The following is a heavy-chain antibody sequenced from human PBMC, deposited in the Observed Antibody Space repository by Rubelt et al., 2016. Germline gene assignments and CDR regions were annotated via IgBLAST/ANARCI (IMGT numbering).Heavy chain of an antibody. J-gene: IGHJ5*02. CDR1: GFSFSTSGEG. Sequence: QITLKESGPTLVKPTQTLPLTCNFSGFSFSTSGEGVGWIRQPPGNALAWLARIYCDDDKRYSPSLTCTLPLPQDTSKNQVVLTMTNKDPVDTATYYCAHRKYGWFDPWGQGTPVTVSS. CDR3: AHRKYGWFDP. V-gene: IGHV2-5*02. D-gene: IGHD2-2*01. CDR2: IYCDDDK.